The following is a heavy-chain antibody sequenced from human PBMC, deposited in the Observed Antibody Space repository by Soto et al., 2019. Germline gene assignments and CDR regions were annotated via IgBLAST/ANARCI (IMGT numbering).Heavy chain of an antibody. J-gene: IGHJ4*02. CDR2: IYYSGST. D-gene: IGHD3-3*01. V-gene: IGHV4-59*01. CDR1: GGSISSYY. CDR3: ASLPYYDFWSGYWPFDY. Sequence: SETLSLTCTVSGGSISSYYWSWIRQPPGKGLEWIGYIYYSGSTNYNPSLKSRVTISVDTSKNQFSLKLSSVTAADTAVYYCASLPYYDFWSGYWPFDYWGQGTLVTVSS.